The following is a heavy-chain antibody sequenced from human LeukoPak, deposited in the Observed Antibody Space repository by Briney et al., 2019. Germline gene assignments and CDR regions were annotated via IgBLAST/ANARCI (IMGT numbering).Heavy chain of an antibody. J-gene: IGHJ4*02. Sequence: ASVNVSCKASGYTFIGHYIHWVRQAPGQGLEWMGWINPSSGGANYAQNFQDRVTMTRDTSISTAYMELSRLRSDDTAVYYCARAFNGYYFDFWGQGTLVTVSS. CDR1: GYTFIGHY. CDR2: INPSSGGA. V-gene: IGHV1-2*02. CDR3: ARAFNGYYFDF.